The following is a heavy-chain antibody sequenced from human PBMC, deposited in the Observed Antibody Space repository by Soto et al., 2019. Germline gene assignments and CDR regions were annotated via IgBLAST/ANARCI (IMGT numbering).Heavy chain of an antibody. J-gene: IGHJ4*02. CDR1: GGSVSRGSYS. V-gene: IGHV4-61*03. CDR2: IYYFGGT. D-gene: IGHD3-16*01. Sequence: SETLSLTCAVSGGSVSRGSYSWSWIRQPPGKGLEWIGYIYYFGGTNYNPSLKSRVTISVDRSKNLFSLRLSSVTAADTAVYYCARVGGNIFDYWGQGATVTVSS. CDR3: ARVGGNIFDY.